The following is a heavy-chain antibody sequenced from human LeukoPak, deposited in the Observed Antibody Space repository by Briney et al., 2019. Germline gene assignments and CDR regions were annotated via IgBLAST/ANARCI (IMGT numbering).Heavy chain of an antibody. V-gene: IGHV3-33*01. CDR3: VGYNYNPRFDY. D-gene: IGHD1-1*01. J-gene: IGHJ4*02. CDR1: GFTFSNYD. CDR2: IWYDGSNK. Sequence: GGSLRLSCAASGFTFSNYDMHWVRQAPGKGLELVAVIWYDGSNKYYADSVKGRFTISRDNSKNTLYLQMNSLRAEDTAVYYCVGYNYNPRFDYWGQGTLVTVSS.